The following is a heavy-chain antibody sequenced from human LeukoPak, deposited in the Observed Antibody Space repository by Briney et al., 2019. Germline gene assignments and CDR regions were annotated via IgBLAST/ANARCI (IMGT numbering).Heavy chain of an antibody. CDR1: GFTFSSYA. D-gene: IGHD3-22*01. J-gene: IGHJ4*02. CDR3: AKRYDSSGYSFDC. Sequence: GGSLRLSRAASGFTFSSYAMNWVRRAPGKGLEWVSAISGSGGSTYYADSVKGRFTISRDNSKNTLYLQMNSLRAEDTAVYYCAKRYDSSGYSFDCWGQGTLVTVSS. CDR2: ISGSGGST. V-gene: IGHV3-23*01.